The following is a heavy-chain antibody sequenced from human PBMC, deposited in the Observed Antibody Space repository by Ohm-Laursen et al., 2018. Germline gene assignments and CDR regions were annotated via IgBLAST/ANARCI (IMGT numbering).Heavy chain of an antibody. CDR3: AKTVDSWVFAA. D-gene: IGHD3-3*01. CDR2: ISASSRNT. V-gene: IGHV3-23*01. Sequence: SLRLSCAASGFDFNTYAMTWVRQAPGKGLEWVAAISASSRNTFYADAVKGRFSISRDNSKNILYLQMNSLRGDDTAVYYCAKTVDSWVFAAWGRGTPVTVSS. J-gene: IGHJ2*01. CDR1: GFDFNTYA.